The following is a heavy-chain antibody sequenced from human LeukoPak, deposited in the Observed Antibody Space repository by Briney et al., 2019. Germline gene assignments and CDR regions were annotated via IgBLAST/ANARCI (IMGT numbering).Heavy chain of an antibody. J-gene: IGHJ6*03. V-gene: IGHV1-69*05. CDR1: RGTFSNYA. CDR2: IIPMFGTT. D-gene: IGHD4-11*01. CDR3: ASVTVTTWAPDGHMDV. Sequence: SAKVSCKASRGTFSNYAISWVRQAPGLGLEWMGRIIPMFGTTNYAQNFQGRVTTTTDESTSTAYMEVSSLRIEDTAVYYCASVTVTTWAPDGHMDVWGKGTTVTVSS.